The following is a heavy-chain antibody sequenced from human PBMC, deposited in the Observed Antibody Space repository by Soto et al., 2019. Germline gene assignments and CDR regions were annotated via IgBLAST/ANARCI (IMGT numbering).Heavy chain of an antibody. CDR2: INAGNGNT. J-gene: IGHJ6*03. CDR1: GYTFTSYA. V-gene: IGHV1-3*01. CDR3: ARDPGLAAAGTHYYYMDV. Sequence: ASVKVSCKASGYTFTSYAMHWVRQAPGQRLEWMGWINAGNGNTKYSQKFQGRVTITRDTSASTAYMELSSLRSEDTAVYYCARDPGLAAAGTHYYYMDVWGKETTVTVSS. D-gene: IGHD6-13*01.